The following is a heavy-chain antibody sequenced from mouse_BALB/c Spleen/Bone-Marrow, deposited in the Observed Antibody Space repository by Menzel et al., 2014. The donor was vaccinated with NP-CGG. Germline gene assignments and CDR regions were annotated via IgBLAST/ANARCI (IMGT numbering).Heavy chain of an antibody. CDR1: DYSFTDYY. V-gene: IGHV1S34*01. CDR3: ARWPYY. Sequence: LVKTGASVKISCKASDYSFTDYYMHWVKQTHGKSLEWIGYISCYNGATSYNQKFKGKATFTVDTSSSTAYVQLSSLTSEDSAVYFCARWPYYWGQGTTLTVSS. J-gene: IGHJ2*01. CDR2: ISCYNGAT.